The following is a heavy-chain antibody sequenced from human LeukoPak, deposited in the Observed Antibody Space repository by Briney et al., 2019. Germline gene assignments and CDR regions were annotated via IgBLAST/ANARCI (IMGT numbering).Heavy chain of an antibody. V-gene: IGHV1-24*01. CDR3: ARDLEGLYGSIWAIEY. Sequence: GASVKVSCKVSGYTLTELSMHWVRQAPGKGLEWMGDFDPEDGETIYAQKFQGRVTMTRDMSTSTVYMELSSLRSEDTAVYFCARDLEGLYGSIWAIEYWGQGTLVTVSS. CDR2: FDPEDGET. J-gene: IGHJ4*02. D-gene: IGHD6-13*01. CDR1: GYTLTELS.